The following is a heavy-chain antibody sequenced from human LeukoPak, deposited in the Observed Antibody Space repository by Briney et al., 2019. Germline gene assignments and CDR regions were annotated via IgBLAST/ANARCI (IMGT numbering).Heavy chain of an antibody. V-gene: IGHV3-33*01. CDR1: GFTFSSYG. D-gene: IGHD5-12*01. J-gene: IGHJ4*02. CDR2: IWYDGGNK. CDR3: VRDPYEAY. Sequence: GGSLRLSCAASGFTFSSYGMHWVRQAPGKGLEWVAVIWYDGGNKLYGDSVKGRFTISRDNSKNTAYLQMNSLRVEDTAVYYCVRDPYEAYWGQGTLVTVSS.